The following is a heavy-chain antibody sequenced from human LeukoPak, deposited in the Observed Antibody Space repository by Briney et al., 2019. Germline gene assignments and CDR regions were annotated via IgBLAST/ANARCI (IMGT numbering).Heavy chain of an antibody. CDR1: GFTFSSYG. D-gene: IGHD6-13*01. J-gene: IGHJ4*02. CDR2: ISYDGSNN. CDR3: AKDRRIAAAGYYFDY. Sequence: GGSLRLSCAASGFTFSSYGMHWVRQAPGKGLEWVAVISYDGSNNYYADSVKGRFTISRDNSKNTLYLQMNSLRAEDTAVYYCAKDRRIAAAGYYFDYWGQGTLVTVSS. V-gene: IGHV3-30*18.